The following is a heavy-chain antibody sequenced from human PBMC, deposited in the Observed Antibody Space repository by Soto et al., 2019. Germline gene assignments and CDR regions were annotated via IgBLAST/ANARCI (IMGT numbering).Heavy chain of an antibody. J-gene: IGHJ6*02. Sequence: NPSETLSLTCTVSGGSISSYYWSWIRQPPGKGLEWIGYIYYSGSTNYNPSLKSRVTISVDTSKNQFSLKLSSVTAADTAVYYCARAYYGMDVWGQGTTVTVSS. CDR3: ARAYYGMDV. CDR2: IYYSGST. V-gene: IGHV4-59*01. CDR1: GGSISSYY.